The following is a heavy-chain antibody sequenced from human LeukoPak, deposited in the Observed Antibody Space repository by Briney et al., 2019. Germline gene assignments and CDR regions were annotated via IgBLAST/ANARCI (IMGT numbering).Heavy chain of an antibody. J-gene: IGHJ4*02. CDR2: INPSGGST. CDR3: AREVLDYYDSSGYSY. CDR1: GYTFTSYY. Sequence: GASVKVSCKASGYTFTSYYMHWVRQAPGQGLEWMGIINPSGGSTSHAQKFQGRVTMTRDTSTSTVYMELSSLRSEDTAVYYCAREVLDYYDSSGYSYWGQGTLVTVSS. D-gene: IGHD3-22*01. V-gene: IGHV1-46*01.